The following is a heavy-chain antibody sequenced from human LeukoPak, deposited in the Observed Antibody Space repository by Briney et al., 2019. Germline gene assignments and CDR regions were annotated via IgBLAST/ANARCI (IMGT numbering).Heavy chain of an antibody. CDR1: GYTSTGYY. Sequence: GASVNVSCTASGYTSTGYYIHWVRQAPGQGLEWMGRINPNNGGTNYAQRFQGRVTMTRDTSISTAYMDLSSLGSDDTAVYYCAREGERSGYQPFDYWGQGTLVTVSS. CDR2: INPNNGGT. V-gene: IGHV1-2*06. J-gene: IGHJ4*02. CDR3: AREGERSGYQPFDY. D-gene: IGHD3-22*01.